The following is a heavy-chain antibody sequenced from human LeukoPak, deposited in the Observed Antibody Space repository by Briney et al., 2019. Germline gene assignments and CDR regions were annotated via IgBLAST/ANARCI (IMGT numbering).Heavy chain of an antibody. CDR2: IRQDGSEK. V-gene: IGHV3-7*03. CDR1: GFTFSSYG. CDR3: AKESSGWYFSFDY. Sequence: PGGSLRLSCAASGFTFSSYGMHWVRQAPGKGLEWVANIRQDGSEKYYVASVRGRFTISRDNAKNSLYLQMNSLRAEDTALYYCAKESSGWYFSFDYWGQGTLVTVSS. D-gene: IGHD6-19*01. J-gene: IGHJ4*02.